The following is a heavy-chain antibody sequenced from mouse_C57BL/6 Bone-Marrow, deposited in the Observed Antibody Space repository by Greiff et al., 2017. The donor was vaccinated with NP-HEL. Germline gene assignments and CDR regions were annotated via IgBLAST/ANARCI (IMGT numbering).Heavy chain of an antibody. J-gene: IGHJ2*01. V-gene: IGHV5-12*01. Sequence: EVKLVESGGGLVQPGGSLKLSCAASGFTFSDYYMYWVRQTPEKRLEWVAYISNGGGSTYYPDTVKGRFTISRDNAKNTLYLQMSRLKSEDTAMYYCARRDYGSDYWGQGTTLTVSS. CDR3: ARRDYGSDY. CDR2: ISNGGGST. D-gene: IGHD1-1*01. CDR1: GFTFSDYY.